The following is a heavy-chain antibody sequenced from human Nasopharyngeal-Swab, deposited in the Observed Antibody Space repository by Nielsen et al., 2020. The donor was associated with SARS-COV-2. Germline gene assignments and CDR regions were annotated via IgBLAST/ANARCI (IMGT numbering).Heavy chain of an antibody. D-gene: IGHD2-8*01. V-gene: IGHV4-38-2*02. Sequence: GSLRLSCTVSGSSISSGYYWGWIRQPPGKGLEWIGSIYHSGSTYYNPSLKSRVTISVDTSKNQFSLKLSSVTAADTAVYYCARVLYNYYYYYYMDVWGKGTTVTVSS. J-gene: IGHJ6*03. CDR1: GSSISSGYY. CDR3: ARVLYNYYYYYYMDV. CDR2: IYHSGST.